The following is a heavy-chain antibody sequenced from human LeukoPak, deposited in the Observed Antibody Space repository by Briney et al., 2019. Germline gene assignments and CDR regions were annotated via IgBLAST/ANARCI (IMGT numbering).Heavy chain of an antibody. CDR1: GFTFSSYW. Sequence: PGGSLRLSCAASGFTFSSYWMHWVRQAPGKGLVWVSRINSDGSSTSYADSVKGRFTISRDNAKNTLYLQMNSLRAEDTAVYYCARAIAARHPFDYWGQGTLVTVSS. CDR3: ARAIAARHPFDY. V-gene: IGHV3-74*01. D-gene: IGHD6-6*01. CDR2: INSDGSST. J-gene: IGHJ4*02.